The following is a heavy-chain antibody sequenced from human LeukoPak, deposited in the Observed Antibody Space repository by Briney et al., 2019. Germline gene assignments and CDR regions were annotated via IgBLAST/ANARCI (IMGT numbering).Heavy chain of an antibody. D-gene: IGHD1-14*01. J-gene: IGHJ4*02. V-gene: IGHV4-39*01. Sequence: SETLSLTCTVSGGSISSSRYYWGYIRQPPGKGLEWLGSIYYTGSTYYNPSLKSRVTVSVDTSKNQFSLKLNSVNAADTAVYYCVRHDLIGITGGNFDYWGQGTLVSVSS. CDR3: VRHDLIGITGGNFDY. CDR2: IYYTGST. CDR1: GGSISSSRYY.